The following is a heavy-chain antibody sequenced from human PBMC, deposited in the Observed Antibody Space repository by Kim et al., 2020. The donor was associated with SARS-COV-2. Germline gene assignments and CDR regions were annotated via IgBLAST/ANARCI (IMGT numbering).Heavy chain of an antibody. Sequence: GGSLRLSCAASGFTVSSNYMSWVRQAPGKGLEWVSVIYSGGSTYYADSVKGRFTISRDNSKNTLYLQMNSLRAEDTAVYYCARLRGEMATIGGWRGDYYYYGMDVWGQGTTVTVSS. D-gene: IGHD5-12*01. CDR3: ARLRGEMATIGGWRGDYYYYGMDV. CDR1: GFTVSSNY. J-gene: IGHJ6*02. CDR2: IYSGGST. V-gene: IGHV3-66*04.